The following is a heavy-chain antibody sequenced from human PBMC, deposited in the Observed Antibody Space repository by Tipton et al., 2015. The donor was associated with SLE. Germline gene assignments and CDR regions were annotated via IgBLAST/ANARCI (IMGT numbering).Heavy chain of an antibody. D-gene: IGHD3-3*01. Sequence: TLSLTCTVSGDPINGYYWTWIRQPPGKGLEWVGYVYSSGFSDYNPSLRSRVTISLDTSKNQFSLRLSSATAADTAVYYCARARHGGAEYFEHWGQGTLVTVSS. CDR2: VYSSGFS. CDR3: ARARHGGAEYFEH. V-gene: IGHV4-59*01. CDR1: GDPINGYY. J-gene: IGHJ1*01.